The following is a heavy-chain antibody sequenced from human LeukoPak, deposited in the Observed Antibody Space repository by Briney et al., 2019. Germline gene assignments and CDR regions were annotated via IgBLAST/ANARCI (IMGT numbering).Heavy chain of an antibody. CDR2: IKSKTDGGTT. CDR1: GFTFSNAW. Sequence: GGSLRLSCAASGFTFSNAWMSWVRQAPGKGLEWVGRIKSKTDGGTTDYAAPVKGRFTISRDDSKNTLYLQMNSLTTEDTAVYYCTTAPLGPVVPYYGGGFDYWGQGTLVTVSS. J-gene: IGHJ4*02. CDR3: TTAPLGPVVPYYGGGFDY. V-gene: IGHV3-15*01. D-gene: IGHD3-10*01.